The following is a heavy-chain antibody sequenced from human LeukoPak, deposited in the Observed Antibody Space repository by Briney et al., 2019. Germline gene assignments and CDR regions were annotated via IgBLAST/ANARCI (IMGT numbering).Heavy chain of an antibody. CDR3: AKDLTYYDFWSGSDYFDY. J-gene: IGHJ4*02. Sequence: GGSLRLSCAASGLSVSSNYMSWVRQAPGKGLEWVSAISGSGGSTYYADSVKGRFTISRDNSKNTLYLQMNSLRAEDTAVYYCAKDLTYYDFWSGSDYFDYWGQGTLVTVSS. CDR1: GLSVSSNY. CDR2: ISGSGGST. D-gene: IGHD3-3*01. V-gene: IGHV3-23*01.